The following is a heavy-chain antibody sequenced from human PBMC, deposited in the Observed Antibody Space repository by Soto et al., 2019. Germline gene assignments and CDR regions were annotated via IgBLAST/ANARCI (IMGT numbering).Heavy chain of an antibody. CDR1: GFTFGDYA. CDR2: IRSKAYGGTT. J-gene: IGHJ6*02. D-gene: IGHD3-10*01. Sequence: PGGSLKISCTASGFTFGDYAMSWVRKAPGKGLEWVGFIRSKAYGGTTEYAASVKGRFTISRDDSKSIAYLQMNSLKTEDTAVYYCTTTYYYGSGSYYYYYYGMDVWGQGTTVTVSS. CDR3: TTTYYYGSGSYYYYYYGMDV. V-gene: IGHV3-49*04.